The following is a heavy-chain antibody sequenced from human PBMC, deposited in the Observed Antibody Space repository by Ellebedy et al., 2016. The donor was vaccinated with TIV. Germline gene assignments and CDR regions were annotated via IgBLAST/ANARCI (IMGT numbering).Heavy chain of an antibody. J-gene: IGHJ4*02. CDR1: EGIFMNYG. Sequence: ASVKVSXXASEGIFMNYGLTWVRQAPGQGLEWIGGTIPIFKTTRYAQKFQGRVTITADESAGTVYMELRSLRSDDTAVYYYAKVGATRVANFEHWGQGTLVTVSS. D-gene: IGHD1-26*01. V-gene: IGHV1-69*13. CDR2: TIPIFKTT. CDR3: AKVGATRVANFEH.